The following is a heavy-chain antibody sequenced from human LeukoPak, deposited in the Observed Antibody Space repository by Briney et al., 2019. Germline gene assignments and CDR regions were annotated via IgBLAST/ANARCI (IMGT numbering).Heavy chain of an antibody. V-gene: IGHV1-2*06. J-gene: IGHJ6*03. CDR3: ARAAAGTYYYYYYMDV. D-gene: IGHD6-13*01. Sequence: ASVKVSCKASGYTFTGYYMHWVRQAPAQGLEWMGRINPNSGGTNYAQKFQGRVTMTRDTSISTAYMELSRLRSDDTAVYYCARAAAGTYYYYYYMDVWGKGTTVTVSS. CDR1: GYTFTGYY. CDR2: INPNSGGT.